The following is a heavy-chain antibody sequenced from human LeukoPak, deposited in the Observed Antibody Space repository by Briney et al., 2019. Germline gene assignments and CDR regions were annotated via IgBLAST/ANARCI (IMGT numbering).Heavy chain of an antibody. D-gene: IGHD3-10*02. V-gene: IGHV3-74*01. CDR1: GFTFSDYG. CDR2: INHDGTLR. J-gene: IGHJ4*02. CDR3: VRYVFSLGDS. Sequence: GGSLRLSCAASGFTFSDYGMHWVRQAPGKGLVWVSHINHDGTLRNYADSVKGRFTISRDFAKNTLYLQMNTLGAEDTAVYYCVRYVFSLGDSWGQGTLVTVSS.